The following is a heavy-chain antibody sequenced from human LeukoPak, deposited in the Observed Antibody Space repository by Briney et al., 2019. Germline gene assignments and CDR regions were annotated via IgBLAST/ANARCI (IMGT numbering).Heavy chain of an antibody. CDR3: ARGLGFISDSTY. D-gene: IGHD3-10*01. V-gene: IGHV1-8*01. J-gene: IGHJ4*02. Sequence: ASVKVSCKASGYTFTSYDINWVRQATGQGLEWMGWMNPNSGNTGYAQKFQGRVTMTRNNSISTAYMELSSLRSEDTAVYYCARGLGFISDSTYWGQGTLVTVSS. CDR1: GYTFTSYD. CDR2: MNPNSGNT.